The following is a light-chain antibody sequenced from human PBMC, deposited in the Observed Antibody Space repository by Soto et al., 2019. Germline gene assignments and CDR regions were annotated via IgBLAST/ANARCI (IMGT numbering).Light chain of an antibody. CDR2: GAS. Sequence: EIVLSQSPATLSLTPGERATLSCRASQSVSSNLAWYQQKPGQAPRLLIYGASTRATGIPARFSGSGSGTDFTLTINRLEPEDFVVYYCQYYGNSRITFGQGTRLEIK. CDR1: QSVSSN. J-gene: IGKJ5*01. V-gene: IGKV3-20*01. CDR3: QYYGNSRIT.